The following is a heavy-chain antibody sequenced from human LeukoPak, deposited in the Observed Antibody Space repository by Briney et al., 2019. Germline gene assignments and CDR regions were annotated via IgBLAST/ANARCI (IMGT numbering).Heavy chain of an antibody. CDR3: ARVGAKKNHYYVMDV. Sequence: PSETLSLTCTVSGGSISSYYWSWIRQPAGKGLEWIGRIYTSGSTNYNPSLKSRVTMSVDTSKNQFSLKLSSVTAADTALYYCARVGAKKNHYYVMDVWGQGTTVTVSS. CDR1: GGSISSYY. V-gene: IGHV4-4*07. J-gene: IGHJ6*02. CDR2: IYTSGST. D-gene: IGHD1-26*01.